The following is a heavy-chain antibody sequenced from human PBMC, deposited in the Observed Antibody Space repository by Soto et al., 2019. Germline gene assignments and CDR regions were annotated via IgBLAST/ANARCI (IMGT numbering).Heavy chain of an antibody. CDR3: ARMWGATSVDASDI. D-gene: IGHD1-26*01. CDR2: INSDGSST. V-gene: IGHV3-74*01. J-gene: IGHJ3*02. CDR1: GFTFSSYW. Sequence: GSLRLSCAASGFTFSSYWMHWVRQAPGKGLVWVSRINSDGSSTSYADSVKGRFTISRDNAKNTLYLQMNSLRAEDTAVYYCARMWGATSVDASDIWGQGKMVSVSS.